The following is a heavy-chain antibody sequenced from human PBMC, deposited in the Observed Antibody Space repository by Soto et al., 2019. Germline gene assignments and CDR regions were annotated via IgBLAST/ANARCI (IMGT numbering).Heavy chain of an antibody. V-gene: IGHV3-48*02. Sequence: GGSLRLSCAASGFTFSSYSMNWVRQAPGKGLEWVSYISSSSSTIYYADSVKGRFTISRDNAKNSLYLQMNGLRDEDTAVYYCARDRNTAMVGYYYYGMDVWGQGTTVTVSS. CDR1: GFTFSSYS. D-gene: IGHD5-18*01. J-gene: IGHJ6*02. CDR2: ISSSSSTI. CDR3: ARDRNTAMVGYYYYGMDV.